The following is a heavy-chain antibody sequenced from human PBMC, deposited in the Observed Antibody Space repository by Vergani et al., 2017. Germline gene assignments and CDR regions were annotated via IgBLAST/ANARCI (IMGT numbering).Heavy chain of an antibody. CDR1: GFTFSSYA. CDR2: ISYDGSNK. V-gene: IGHV3-30-3*01. Sequence: QVQLVESGGGVVQPGRSLRLSCAASGFTFSSYAMHWVRQAPGKGVEWVAVISYDGSNKYYADSVKGRFTISRDNSKNTLYLQMNSLRAEDTAVYYCARDPLPSYGSGWYDWFDPWGQGTLVTVSS. J-gene: IGHJ5*02. CDR3: ARDPLPSYGSGWYDWFDP. D-gene: IGHD6-19*01.